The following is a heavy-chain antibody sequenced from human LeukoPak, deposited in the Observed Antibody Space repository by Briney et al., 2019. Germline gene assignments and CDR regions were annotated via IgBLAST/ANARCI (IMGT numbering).Heavy chain of an antibody. CDR1: GGSFSGYY. Sequence: PSETLSLTCAVYGGSFSGYYWSWIRQPPGKGLEWIGEINHSGSTNYNPSLKGRVTISVDTSKNQFSLKLSSVTAADTAVYYCARGHGYSSGWYIDYWGQGTLVTVSS. CDR3: ARGHGYSSGWYIDY. J-gene: IGHJ4*02. V-gene: IGHV4-34*01. D-gene: IGHD6-19*01. CDR2: INHSGST.